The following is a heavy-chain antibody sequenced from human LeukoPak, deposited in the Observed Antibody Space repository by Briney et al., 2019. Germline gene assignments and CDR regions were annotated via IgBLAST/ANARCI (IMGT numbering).Heavy chain of an antibody. CDR3: ARAGGYYYYYMDV. CDR2: INSDGSST. CDR1: GFTFSSYW. V-gene: IGHV3-74*01. J-gene: IGHJ6*03. Sequence: GGSLRLSCAASGFTFSSYWMHWVRQAPGKGLVWVSRINSDGSSTSYADSVKGRFTISRDNAKNTLYLQMNSLRAEDTAVYYCARAGGYYYYYMDVWGKGTTVTVSS.